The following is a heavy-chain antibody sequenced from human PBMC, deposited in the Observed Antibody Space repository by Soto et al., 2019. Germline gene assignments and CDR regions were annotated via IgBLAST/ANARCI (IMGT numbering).Heavy chain of an antibody. CDR1: GGTISSFA. V-gene: IGHV1-69*01. Sequence: QVQLEQSGAEVKKPGSSVKVSCTASGGTISSFAMTWVRQAPGQGLEWMGGIIPIFGTRNYAQKFQGRVTITADESTSTAYMDLSSLRSEDTAVYFCAKTRITVRPDFSGDLVTYYLFGMDVWGQGTTVTVSS. CDR2: IIPIFGTR. CDR3: AKTRITVRPDFSGDLVTYYLFGMDV. D-gene: IGHD6-6*01. J-gene: IGHJ6*02.